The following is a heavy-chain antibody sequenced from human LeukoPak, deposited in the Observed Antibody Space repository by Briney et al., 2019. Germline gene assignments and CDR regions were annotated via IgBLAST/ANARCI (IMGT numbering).Heavy chain of an antibody. J-gene: IGHJ5*02. V-gene: IGHV4-61*02. CDR3: ARGHTGQNWFDP. CDR1: GASISSGNYY. CDR2: IHVTGRT. Sequence: SQTLSLTCTVSGASISSGNYYWSWIRQTAGKGLEWIGRIHVTGRTDYNPSLKSRVTVSLDTAKNQYSLQLSSVSAADTAIYYCARGHTGQNWFDPWGQGTLVTVSS. D-gene: IGHD2-8*02.